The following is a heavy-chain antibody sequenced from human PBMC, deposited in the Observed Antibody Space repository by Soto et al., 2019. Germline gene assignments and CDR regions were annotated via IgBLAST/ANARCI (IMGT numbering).Heavy chain of an antibody. CDR3: ARGNMDV. V-gene: IGHV3-30*03. Sequence: QVHLEESGGGVVQPGRSLRLSCVGSGFTLSRFVLHWVRQAPGKGLEWVAVVSNDGSNTYYADSVKGRFTISRDNSMSTLCLQMNSLRREETALYHCARGNMDVWGRGTTVIVSS. CDR1: GFTLSRFV. CDR2: VSNDGSNT. D-gene: IGHD1-1*01. J-gene: IGHJ6*02.